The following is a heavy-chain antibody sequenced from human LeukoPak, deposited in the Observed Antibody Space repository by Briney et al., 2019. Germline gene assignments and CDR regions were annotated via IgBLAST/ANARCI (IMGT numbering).Heavy chain of an antibody. Sequence: PGGSLRLSCAASGFTASSNYMSWVRQAPGKGLEWVSVIYSGGSTYYADSVKGRFTISRQNSKNTVDLQMNSLRPEDTAVYYCARDGRYCIITSCYGYYGMDVWGQGTTVTVSS. CDR2: IYSGGST. CDR3: ARDGRYCIITSCYGYYGMDV. V-gene: IGHV3-53*04. D-gene: IGHD2-2*01. CDR1: GFTASSNY. J-gene: IGHJ6*02.